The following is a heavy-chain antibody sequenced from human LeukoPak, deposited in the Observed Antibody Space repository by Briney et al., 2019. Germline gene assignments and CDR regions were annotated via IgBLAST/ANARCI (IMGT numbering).Heavy chain of an antibody. CDR1: GGSISSYS. J-gene: IGHJ4*02. D-gene: IGHD6-19*01. CDR3: ARSTLSSGWYHY. Sequence: PSETLSLTCTVSGGSISSYSWSWIRQPPGKGLEWIGYIHYSGSTNYNPSLKSRVAISEDTSKNQFSLKLSSVTAADTAVYYCARSTLSSGWYHYWGQGTLVTVSS. CDR2: IHYSGST. V-gene: IGHV4-59*01.